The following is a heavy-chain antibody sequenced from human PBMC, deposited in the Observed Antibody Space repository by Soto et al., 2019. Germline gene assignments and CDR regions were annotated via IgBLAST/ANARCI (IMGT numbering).Heavy chain of an antibody. D-gene: IGHD5-18*01. Sequence: QVQLVESGGGVVQPGRSLRLSCAASGFTFSSYGMHWVRQAPGKGLEWVAVISYDGSNKYYAGSVKGRFTISRDNSKNTLYLQMNSLRAEDTAVYYCAKDHGGYSYGSFDYWGQGTLVTVSS. CDR2: ISYDGSNK. CDR3: AKDHGGYSYGSFDY. V-gene: IGHV3-30*18. J-gene: IGHJ4*02. CDR1: GFTFSSYG.